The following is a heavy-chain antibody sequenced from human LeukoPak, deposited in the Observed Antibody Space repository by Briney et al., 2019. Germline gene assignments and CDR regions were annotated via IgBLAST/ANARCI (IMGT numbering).Heavy chain of an antibody. CDR3: ARERSYYDSSGYY. CDR1: GFTFSDYY. D-gene: IGHD3-22*01. Sequence: GSLRLSCAASGFTFSDYYMSWIRQAPLKGLEWVSYIISSGSTIYYADSVKGRFTISRDNAKNSLYLQINSLRAEDTAVYYCARERSYYDSSGYYWGQGTLVTVSS. J-gene: IGHJ4*02. CDR2: IISSGSTI. V-gene: IGHV3-11*04.